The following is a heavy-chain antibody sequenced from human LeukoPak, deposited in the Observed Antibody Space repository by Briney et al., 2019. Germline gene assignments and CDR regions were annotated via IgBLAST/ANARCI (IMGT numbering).Heavy chain of an antibody. V-gene: IGHV3-30*02. Sequence: PGGSLRLSCAASGFTFSSYGMHWVRQAPGKGLEWVAFIRYDGSNKYYADSVKGRFTISRDNSKNTLYLQMNSLRAEDTAVYYCAKEGEDIVVVPAAMGFDYWGQGTLVTVSS. CDR1: GFTFSSYG. J-gene: IGHJ4*02. D-gene: IGHD2-2*01. CDR2: IRYDGSNK. CDR3: AKEGEDIVVVPAAMGFDY.